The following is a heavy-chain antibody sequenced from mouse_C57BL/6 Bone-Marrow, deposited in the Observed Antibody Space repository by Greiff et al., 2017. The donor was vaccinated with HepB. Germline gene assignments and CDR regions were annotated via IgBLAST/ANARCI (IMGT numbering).Heavy chain of an antibody. J-gene: IGHJ4*01. CDR1: GYTFTDYE. CDR3: TRWSYEYDGPYAMDY. V-gene: IGHV1-15*01. Sequence: QVQLQQSGAELVRPGASVTLSCKASGYTFTDYEMHWVKQTPVHGLEWIGAIDPETGGTAYNQKFKGKAILTADKSSSTAYMDLRSLTSEDSAVYYCTRWSYEYDGPYAMDYWGQGTSVTVSS. CDR2: IDPETGGT. D-gene: IGHD2-4*01.